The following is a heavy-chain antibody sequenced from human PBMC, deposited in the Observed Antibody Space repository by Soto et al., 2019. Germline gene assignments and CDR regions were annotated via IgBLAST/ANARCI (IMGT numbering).Heavy chain of an antibody. CDR1: GYTSTSYG. CDR2: MNPNSGNT. V-gene: IGHV1-8*02. J-gene: IGHJ6*02. D-gene: IGHD2-2*01. CDR3: ARFFSYQLLLAYYGMDV. Sequence: ASVKASCNASGYTSTSYGISWVRQAPGQGLGWMAWMNPNSGNTGYAQKFQGRVTMTRNTSISTAYMDLSSLRSEDTAVYYCARFFSYQLLLAYYGMDVWGQGTTVTVSS.